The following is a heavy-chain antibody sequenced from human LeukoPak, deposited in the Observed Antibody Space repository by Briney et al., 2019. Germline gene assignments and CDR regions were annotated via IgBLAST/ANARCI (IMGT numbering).Heavy chain of an antibody. V-gene: IGHV3-53*01. J-gene: IGHJ4*02. Sequence: GGSLRLSCAASGFTVSSNYMIWVRQAPGKGLEWVSVIYSGGRTYYVDSVKGRFTISRDISKNTLYLQMNSLRAEDTAVYYCAREGGGYSYGPHYFDYWGQGTLVTVSS. CDR2: IYSGGRT. CDR1: GFTVSSNY. CDR3: AREGGGYSYGPHYFDY. D-gene: IGHD5-18*01.